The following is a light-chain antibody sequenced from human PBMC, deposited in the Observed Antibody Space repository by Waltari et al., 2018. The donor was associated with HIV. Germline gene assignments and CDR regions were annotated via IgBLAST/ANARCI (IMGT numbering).Light chain of an antibody. CDR1: SSDVGRYNY. CDR2: EVL. CDR3: SSYTINNDYV. J-gene: IGLJ1*01. V-gene: IGLV2-14*01. Sequence: QSALTQPASVSGSPGQSITISCPGTSSDVGRYNYVPWYQHHPGKTPKLMIYEVLNRPAGISNRFSGSKSGNTASLTISGLQAEDEADYYCSSYTINNDYVFGTGTRVTVL.